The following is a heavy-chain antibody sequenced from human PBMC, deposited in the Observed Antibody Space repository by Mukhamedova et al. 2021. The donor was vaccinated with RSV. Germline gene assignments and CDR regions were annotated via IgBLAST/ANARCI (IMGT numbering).Heavy chain of an antibody. V-gene: IGHV3-48*03. J-gene: IGHJ4*02. CDR3: ARDLKRFFY. CDR2: ISSGGNSI. D-gene: IGHD3-3*01. Sequence: GRQAPGKGLEWVSYISSGGNSIYYADSVKGRFTISRDNAKNSLYLQMNSLRAEDTAVYYCARDLKRFFYWGQGTLGTVSS.